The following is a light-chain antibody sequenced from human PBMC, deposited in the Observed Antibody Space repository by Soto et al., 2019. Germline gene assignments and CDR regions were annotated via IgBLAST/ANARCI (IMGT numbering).Light chain of an antibody. J-gene: IGKJ1*01. CDR2: DAS. CDR1: QSVSSK. Sequence: EIVMTQSPATLSVFPGERATLSCRASQSVSSKLAWYQQKPGQAPRLLIYDASTRATGIPARFSGSGSGTEFTLTISSLQSEDFAVYYCQQYGSSPRTFGQGTKVEIK. CDR3: QQYGSSPRT. V-gene: IGKV3-15*01.